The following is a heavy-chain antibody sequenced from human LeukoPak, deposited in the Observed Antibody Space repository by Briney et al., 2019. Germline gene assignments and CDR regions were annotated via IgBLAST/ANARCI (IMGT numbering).Heavy chain of an antibody. Sequence: PSETLSLTCSVSGVSVGSAGYYWGWIRPPPGKGLEWIGSIYYSGSTYYNPSLKSRVTISVDTSKNQFSLKLSSVTAADTAVYYCARGHGALDYWGQGTLVTVSS. CDR2: IYYSGST. J-gene: IGHJ4*02. CDR1: GVSVGSAGYY. CDR3: ARGHGALDY. V-gene: IGHV4-39*01. D-gene: IGHD4/OR15-4a*01.